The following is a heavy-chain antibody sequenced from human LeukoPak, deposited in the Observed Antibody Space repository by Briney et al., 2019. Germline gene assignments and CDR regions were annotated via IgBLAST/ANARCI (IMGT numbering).Heavy chain of an antibody. V-gene: IGHV3-23*01. CDR3: AKGHRESSSFFDS. CDR1: SGFA. Sequence: GGSLRLSCAAFSGFAMSWVRQAPGKRLEWVSAINGRGDDTYYPDSVKGRFTISRGNSNNTLYLQMNSLRADDTAVYYCAKGHRESSSFFDSWGQGIQVTVSS. J-gene: IGHJ4*02. CDR2: INGRGDDT.